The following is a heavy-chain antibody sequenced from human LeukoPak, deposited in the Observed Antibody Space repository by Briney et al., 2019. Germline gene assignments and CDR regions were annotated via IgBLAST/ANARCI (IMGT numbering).Heavy chain of an antibody. Sequence: GGYLRLSCAASGFTFSSYATHWVRQAPGKGLEWVAVISYDGSNKYYADSVKGRFTISRDNSKNTLYLQMNSLRAEDTAVYYCAKDSDYYYDSSGYFEYWGQGTLVTVSS. V-gene: IGHV3-30*04. CDR2: ISYDGSNK. D-gene: IGHD3-22*01. CDR3: AKDSDYYYDSSGYFEY. J-gene: IGHJ4*02. CDR1: GFTFSSYA.